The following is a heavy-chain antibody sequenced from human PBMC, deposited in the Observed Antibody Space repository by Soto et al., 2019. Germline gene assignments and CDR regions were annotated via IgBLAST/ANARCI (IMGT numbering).Heavy chain of an antibody. CDR2: ISFSGSHI. Sequence: EVQLVESGGGRVKPGGSLRLSCGATDFTLSSYTIHGLRQAPGKGLEWVAIISFSGSHIDYADSVKGRFTVSRDNAKDSVYLQMNRLRVEDTAVYNCARVSVVYGNWRWLDLWGQGTHVTVSS. CDR1: DFTLSSYT. D-gene: IGHD1-1*01. V-gene: IGHV3-21*01. J-gene: IGHJ5*02. CDR3: ARVSVVYGNWRWLDL.